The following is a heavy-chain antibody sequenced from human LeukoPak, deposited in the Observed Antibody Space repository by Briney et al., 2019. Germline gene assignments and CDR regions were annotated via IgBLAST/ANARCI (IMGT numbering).Heavy chain of an antibody. CDR1: GGSISSYY. CDR2: LYHSGTT. V-gene: IGHV4-59*01. Sequence: SETLSLTCSVSGGSISSYYWSWIRQPPGKGLEWIGCLYHSGTTTYNPSLKSRITISVDTSRNQFSLKLNSMTAAVTALYFCAGGVQWLAFDSWGQGTLVTVSS. J-gene: IGHJ4*02. CDR3: AGGVQWLAFDS. D-gene: IGHD6-19*01.